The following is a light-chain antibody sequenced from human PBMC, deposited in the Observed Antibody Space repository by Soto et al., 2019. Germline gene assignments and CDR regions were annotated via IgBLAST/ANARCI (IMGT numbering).Light chain of an antibody. CDR1: QSVSGN. J-gene: IGKJ1*01. Sequence: EIVMTQSPATLSVSPGERATLSCRASQSVSGNLAWYQQRPGQAPRLLIFGASARATGIPARFSGSGSGTEFTLPLSSLQSEDFAVYYCQQYYNWPKTFGQGTKVEI. V-gene: IGKV3-15*01. CDR2: GAS. CDR3: QQYYNWPKT.